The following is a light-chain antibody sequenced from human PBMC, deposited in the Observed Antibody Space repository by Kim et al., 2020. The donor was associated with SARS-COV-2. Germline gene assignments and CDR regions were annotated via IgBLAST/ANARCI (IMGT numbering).Light chain of an antibody. CDR3: QQRSNRQIT. Sequence: EIVFTQAPATLSLSPGERATLSCRASQSVSTYLAWYQQKPGLAPRLLIYDASSRAKGIPARFSGSGSGTDFTLTISSLEPEDFAIYYCQQRSNRQITFGQGTRLEIK. J-gene: IGKJ5*01. CDR1: QSVSTY. V-gene: IGKV3-11*01. CDR2: DAS.